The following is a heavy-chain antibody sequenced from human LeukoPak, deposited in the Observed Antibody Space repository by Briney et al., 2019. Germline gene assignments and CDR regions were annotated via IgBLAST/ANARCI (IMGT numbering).Heavy chain of an antibody. CDR2: INHSGST. J-gene: IGHJ4*02. CDR3: ATRQGKLLWFGELSPYYFDY. Sequence: SETLSLTCAVYGGSFSGYYWSWIRQPPGKGLEWIGEINHSGSTNYNPSLKSRVTISVDTSKNQFSLKLSSVTAADTAVYYCATRQGKLLWFGELSPYYFDYWGQGTLVTVSS. D-gene: IGHD3-10*01. V-gene: IGHV4-34*01. CDR1: GGSFSGYY.